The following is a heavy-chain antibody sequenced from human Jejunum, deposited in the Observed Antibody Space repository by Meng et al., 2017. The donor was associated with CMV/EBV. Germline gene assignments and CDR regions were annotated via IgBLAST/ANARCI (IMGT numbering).Heavy chain of an antibody. CDR3: ARASPHAYMDV. V-gene: IGHV3-53*01. Sequence: SCEVSGVSVGINFLTWVRQAPGKGLEWVSVIYNVGGTYYADSVRGRFTISRDNSKNTLFLQMDSLRAEDTAVYYCARASPHAYMDVWGQGTTVTVSS. J-gene: IGHJ6*03. CDR1: GVSVGINF. CDR2: IYNVGGT.